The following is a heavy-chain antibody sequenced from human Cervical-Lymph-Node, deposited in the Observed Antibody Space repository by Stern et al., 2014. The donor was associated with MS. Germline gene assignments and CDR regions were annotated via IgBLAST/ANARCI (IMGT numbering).Heavy chain of an antibody. D-gene: IGHD2/OR15-2a*01. J-gene: IGHJ5*02. CDR1: GYSFSDFY. V-gene: IGHV1-2*06. CDR3: TRGDLVIVSVVLGRFDP. CDR2: INPKSGGT. Sequence: QLVQSGAEVKKPGASMKVSCKASGYSFSDFYIHWVRQAPGQGLEWMGRINPKSGGTKYAQKFRGRVTMTRDTSINTAYMELSRLKSDDTAVYYCTRGDLVIVSVVLGRFDPWGQGTLATVAS.